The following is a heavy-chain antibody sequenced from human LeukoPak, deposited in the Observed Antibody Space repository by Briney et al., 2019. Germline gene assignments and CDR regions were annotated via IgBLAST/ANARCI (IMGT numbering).Heavy chain of an antibody. D-gene: IGHD3-10*01. Sequence: ASVKVSCKASGYTFTSYAMHWVRQAPGQRLEWMGWINAGNGNTKYSQKFQGRVTITRDTSASTAYMELSSLISEDTAVYYCARRSDGSGSYRQLYGMDVWGQGTTVTVSS. CDR3: ARRSDGSGSYRQLYGMDV. V-gene: IGHV1-3*01. CDR1: GYTFTSYA. CDR2: INAGNGNT. J-gene: IGHJ6*02.